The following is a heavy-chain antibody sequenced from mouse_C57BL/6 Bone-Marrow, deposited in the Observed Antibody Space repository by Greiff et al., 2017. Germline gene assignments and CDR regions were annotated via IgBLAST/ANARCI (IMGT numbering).Heavy chain of an antibody. CDR1: GYTFTDYY. J-gene: IGHJ3*01. CDR2: IGPGSGSP. D-gene: IGHD1-2*01. CDR3: ARADYYGLFAY. V-gene: IGHV1-77*01. Sequence: QVHVKQSGAELVKPGASVKISCKASGYTFTDYYINWVKQRPGQGLEWIGKIGPGSGSPYYNEKFKGKATLTADKSSSTAYMQLSSLTSEDSAVYCCARADYYGLFAYWGQGTLVTVSA.